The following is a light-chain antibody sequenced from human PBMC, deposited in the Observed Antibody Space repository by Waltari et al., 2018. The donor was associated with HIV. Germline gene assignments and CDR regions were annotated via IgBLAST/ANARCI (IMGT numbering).Light chain of an antibody. Sequence: EIVMTQSPATLSVSLGERDTLSCRASQSVASNLAWYQQKPGQAPRLLIYGASTRATGIPARFSGRGSGTEFTLTISSLQSEDFAVYYCQQYNNWPRTFGQGTKVEIK. V-gene: IGKV3-15*01. J-gene: IGKJ1*01. CDR2: GAS. CDR3: QQYNNWPRT. CDR1: QSVASN.